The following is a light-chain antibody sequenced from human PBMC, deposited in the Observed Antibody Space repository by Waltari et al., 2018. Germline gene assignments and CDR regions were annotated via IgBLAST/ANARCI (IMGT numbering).Light chain of an antibody. Sequence: DIVMTQSPAILSVSPGERATLSCRASQSVSNNLAWYQQKPGQAPRLLIYGASTMATGVPARFSGSGSGTEFTLTISSLQSEDFAVYYCQQCNDWPRTFGQGTKVEIK. V-gene: IGKV3D-15*01. CDR1: QSVSNN. J-gene: IGKJ1*01. CDR2: GAS. CDR3: QQCNDWPRT.